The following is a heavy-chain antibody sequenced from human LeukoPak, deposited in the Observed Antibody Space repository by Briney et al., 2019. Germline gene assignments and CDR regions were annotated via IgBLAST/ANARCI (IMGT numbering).Heavy chain of an antibody. CDR1: GFTFSSYS. CDR2: ISSSSTTI. V-gene: IGHV3-48*01. D-gene: IGHD3-22*01. CDR3: ARAIVDYYDRSGYFDY. J-gene: IGHJ4*02. Sequence: PGGSLRLSCAASGFTFSSYSMNWVRQAPGKGLEWVSYISSSSTTIYYADSVKGRFTMSRDNAKNSLYLQMNSLRAEDTAVYYCARAIVDYYDRSGYFDYWGQGTLVTVSS.